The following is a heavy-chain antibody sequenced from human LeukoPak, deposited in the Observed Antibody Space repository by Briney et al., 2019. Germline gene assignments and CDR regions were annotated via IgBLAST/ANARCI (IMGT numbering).Heavy chain of an antibody. CDR1: GFTFSSYS. D-gene: IGHD3-22*01. V-gene: IGHV3-21*01. Sequence: GGSLRLSCAASGFTFSSYSMNWVRQAPGKGLEWVSSISSSSSYIYYADSVKGRFTISRDNARNSLYLQMNSLRVEDTAVYYCARGGDHYYDTSGYYYFDYWGQGTLVTVSS. J-gene: IGHJ4*02. CDR3: ARGGDHYYDTSGYYYFDY. CDR2: ISSSSSYI.